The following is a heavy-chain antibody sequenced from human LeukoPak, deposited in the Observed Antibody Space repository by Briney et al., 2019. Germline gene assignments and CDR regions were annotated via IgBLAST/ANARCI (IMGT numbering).Heavy chain of an antibody. V-gene: IGHV4-34*01. CDR2: INHSGST. D-gene: IGHD3-3*01. CDR3: ASLEWLPYYFDY. Sequence: PSETLSLTCAVYGGSFSGYYWSWIRQPPGKGLEWIGEINHSGSTNYNPSLKSRVTISEDTSKNQFSLKLSSVAAADTAVYYCASLEWLPYYFDYWGQGTLVTVSS. CDR1: GGSFSGYY. J-gene: IGHJ4*02.